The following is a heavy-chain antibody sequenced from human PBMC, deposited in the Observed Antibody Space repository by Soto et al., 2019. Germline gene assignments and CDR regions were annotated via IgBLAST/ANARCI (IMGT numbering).Heavy chain of an antibody. CDR2: ISGSGGST. D-gene: IGHD6-13*01. J-gene: IGHJ6*03. CDR1: GFTFSSYA. Sequence: GGSLRLSCAASGFTFSSYAMSWVRQAPGKGLEWVSAISGSGGSTYYADSVKGRFTISRDNSKNTLYLQMNSLRAEDTAVYYCAKTSSSWYDYYYYMDVWGKGTTVTVSS. V-gene: IGHV3-23*01. CDR3: AKTSSSWYDYYYYMDV.